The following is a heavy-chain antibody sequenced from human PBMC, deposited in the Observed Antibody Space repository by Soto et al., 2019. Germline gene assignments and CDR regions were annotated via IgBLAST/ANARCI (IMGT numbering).Heavy chain of an antibody. CDR1: GGSISSYY. D-gene: IGHD3-3*01. J-gene: IGHJ6*03. Sequence: PSETLSLTCTVSGGSISSYYWSWIRQPPGKGLEWFGYIYYSGSTNYNPSLKSRVTISVDTSKNQFSLKLSSVTAADTAVYYCARDLGYDFWSGYPPYYYYMDVWGKGTTVTVSS. CDR2: IYYSGST. V-gene: IGHV4-59*01. CDR3: ARDLGYDFWSGYPPYYYYMDV.